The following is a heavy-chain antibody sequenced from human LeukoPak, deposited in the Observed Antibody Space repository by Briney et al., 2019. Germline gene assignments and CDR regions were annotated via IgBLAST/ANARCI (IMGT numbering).Heavy chain of an antibody. D-gene: IGHD6-13*01. CDR3: ANWDRVAAGIDY. CDR1: GFTVSRNY. V-gene: IGHV3-23*01. J-gene: IGHJ4*02. CDR2: ISDRGGIT. Sequence: GGSLRLSCAASGFTVSRNYMNWIRQAPGKGLEWVSGISDRGGITYYADSVKGRFTISRDNSKNTLYLQMNSLRAEDTAVYYCANWDRVAAGIDYWGQGTLVTVSS.